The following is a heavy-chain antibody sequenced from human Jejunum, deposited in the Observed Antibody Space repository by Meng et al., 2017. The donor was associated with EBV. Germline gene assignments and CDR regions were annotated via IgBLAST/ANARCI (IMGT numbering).Heavy chain of an antibody. CDR2: IHHSGST. J-gene: IGHJ4*02. Sequence: QVTLQESGPGLVKPSRTLSLTCAVSGGSISTDNWWSWVRQPPGKGLEYIGEIHHSGSTKYNPSLKSRVTISVDKSNNHFSLKLSSVTAADTAVYYCARDRGVEDYWGQGTLVTVSS. CDR1: GGSISTDNW. CDR3: ARDRGVEDY. V-gene: IGHV4-4*02. D-gene: IGHD5-24*01.